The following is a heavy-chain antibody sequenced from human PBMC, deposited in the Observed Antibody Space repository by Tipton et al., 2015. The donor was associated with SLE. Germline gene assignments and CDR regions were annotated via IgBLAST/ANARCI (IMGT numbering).Heavy chain of an antibody. CDR2: IMPIFGTT. D-gene: IGHD5-24*01. CDR3: VRFSRSGNRDGPPVAFDI. CDR1: GGNFSSYA. V-gene: IGHV1-69*13. Sequence: QSGAEVKKPGSSVKVSCKASGGNFSSYAISWVRQAPGQGLEWMGRIMPIFGTTNYAQEFQGRVTITADESTSTAYMELSSLRSEGTAVYYCVRFSRSGNRDGPPVAFDIWGQGTMGTVSS. J-gene: IGHJ3*02.